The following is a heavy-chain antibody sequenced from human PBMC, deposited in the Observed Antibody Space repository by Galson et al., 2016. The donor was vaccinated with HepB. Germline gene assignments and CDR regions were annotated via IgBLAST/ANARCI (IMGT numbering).Heavy chain of an antibody. D-gene: IGHD6-19*01. V-gene: IGHV2-5*02. CDR1: GFSLNTSGMA. CDR2: IYWDDDK. CDR3: AHYRSGWFSTGPDAFDT. J-gene: IGHJ3*02. Sequence: PALVKPTQTLTLTCDVSGFSLNTSGMAVAWIRRPPGKALEWFALIYWDDDKRYRPSLKSRITLTRDTYKNQGVLNMTNMDPADTATYYCAHYRSGWFSTGPDAFDTWGQGTMVTVSS.